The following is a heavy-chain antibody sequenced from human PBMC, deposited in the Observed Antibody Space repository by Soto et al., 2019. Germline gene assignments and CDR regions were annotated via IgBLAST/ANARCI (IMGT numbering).Heavy chain of an antibody. CDR1: RGSISSRSYY. J-gene: IGHJ6*02. Sequence: PSGTLALTCTVSRGSISSRSYYWGWIRQPPGKGLEWIGSIYYSGSTYYNPSLKSRVTISVDTSKNQFSLKLSSVTAADTAVYYCARHLFWSGYYAYYYGMDVWGQRTTVTVSS. CDR3: ARHLFWSGYYAYYYGMDV. CDR2: IYYSGST. D-gene: IGHD3-3*01. V-gene: IGHV4-39*01.